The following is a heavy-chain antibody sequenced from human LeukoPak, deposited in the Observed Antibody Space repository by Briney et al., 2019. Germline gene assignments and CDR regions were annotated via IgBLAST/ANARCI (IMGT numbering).Heavy chain of an antibody. V-gene: IGHV4-59*08. J-gene: IGHJ4*02. Sequence: SETLSLTCTVSGGSISSYHWSWIRQPPGKGLEWIGYIHYSGCTNYNPSLKSRVTISEDTSKNQFSLKLSSVTAADTAVYYCARLANWAQDDYWGQGALVTVSS. D-gene: IGHD7-27*01. CDR3: ARLANWAQDDY. CDR2: IHYSGCT. CDR1: GGSISSYH.